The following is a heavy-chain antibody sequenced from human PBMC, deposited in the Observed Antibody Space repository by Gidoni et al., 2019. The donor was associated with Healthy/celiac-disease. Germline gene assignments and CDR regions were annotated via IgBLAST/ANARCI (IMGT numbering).Heavy chain of an antibody. J-gene: IGHJ6*02. Sequence: QVQLVESGGGLVKPGGSLRLSCAASGFTFRDYYMSWIRPAPGKGLEWVSYISSSSSYTNYADSVKGRFTISRDNAKNSLYLQMNSLRAEDTAVYYCARDLGIVVVPAADYGMDVWGQGTTVTVSS. CDR3: ARDLGIVVVPAADYGMDV. CDR2: ISSSSSYT. V-gene: IGHV3-11*06. D-gene: IGHD2-2*03. CDR1: GFTFRDYY.